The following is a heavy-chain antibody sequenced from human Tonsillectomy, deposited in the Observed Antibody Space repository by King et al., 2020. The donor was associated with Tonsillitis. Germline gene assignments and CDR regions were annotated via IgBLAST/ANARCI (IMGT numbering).Heavy chain of an antibody. Sequence: VQLVESGGGLAQPGGSLRLSCAASGFTFHTYSMNWVRQAPGKGLEWVSYISYSSTTIDYADSVKGRFTVSRGNAENSLYLQMNSLRDEDTAVYYCAREGGMVGSQGSGSRRGGHLDHWGQGILVTVSS. D-gene: IGHD3-10*01. CDR2: ISYSSTTI. CDR3: AREGGMVGSQGSGSRRGGHLDH. J-gene: IGHJ4*02. V-gene: IGHV3-48*02. CDR1: GFTFHTYS.